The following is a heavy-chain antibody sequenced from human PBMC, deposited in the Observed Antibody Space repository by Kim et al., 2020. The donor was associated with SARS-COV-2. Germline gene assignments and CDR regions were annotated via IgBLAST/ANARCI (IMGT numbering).Heavy chain of an antibody. Sequence: GESLKISCKGSGYSFTRHWIGWVRQMPGKGLEWMGIIYPGDSDTRDSPSFQGQVTISADKSISTAFLQWSSLRASDTAMYYCARHGETTMVRGVYYYGMDVWGKGTTVTVSS. CDR2: IYPGDSDT. CDR1: GYSFTRHW. V-gene: IGHV5-51*01. D-gene: IGHD3-10*01. J-gene: IGHJ6*04. CDR3: ARHGETTMVRGVYYYGMDV.